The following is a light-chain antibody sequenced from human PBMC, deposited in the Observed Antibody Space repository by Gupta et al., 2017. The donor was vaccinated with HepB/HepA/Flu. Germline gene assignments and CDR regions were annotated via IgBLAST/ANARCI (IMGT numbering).Light chain of an antibody. Sequence: EIVLTQSPATLSLSPGERATLSCRASQSVSSYLAWYQQKPGQAPRLLIYDASNRATGIPARFSGSGYGTDFTLTISSREPEEFAVYYCQQRSNWPPITFGGGTKVEIK. CDR2: DAS. CDR3: QQRSNWPPIT. CDR1: QSVSSY. J-gene: IGKJ4*01. V-gene: IGKV3-11*01.